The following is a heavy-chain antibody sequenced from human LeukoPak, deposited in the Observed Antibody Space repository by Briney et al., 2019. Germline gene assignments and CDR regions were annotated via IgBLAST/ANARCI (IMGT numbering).Heavy chain of an antibody. CDR3: AQRGYSGSDY. V-gene: IGHV3-7*01. J-gene: IGHJ4*02. D-gene: IGHD5-12*01. CDR1: GFTFSRYW. Sequence: GGALRLSCAASGFTFSRYWMSWVRQAPGKGLEWVANIKQDGSEKYYVDSVKGRFTISRDNAKNSLYLQMNSLRAEDTAVYYCAQRGYSGSDYWGQGTLVTVSS. CDR2: IKQDGSEK.